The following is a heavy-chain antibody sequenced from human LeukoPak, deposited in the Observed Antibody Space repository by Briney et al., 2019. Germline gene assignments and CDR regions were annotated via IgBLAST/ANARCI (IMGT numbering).Heavy chain of an antibody. CDR2: ISWYSGSI. CDR1: GFTFDDYA. J-gene: IGHJ5*02. CDR3: AKDPLSGSYRGGWFDP. V-gene: IGHV3-9*01. Sequence: GRSLRLSCAASGFTFDDYAMHWVRQAPGKGLEWVSGISWYSGSIGYADSVKGRFTISRDDAKNSLYLQMNSLRAEGTALYYCAKDPLSGSYRGGWFDPWGQGTLVTVSS. D-gene: IGHD1-26*01.